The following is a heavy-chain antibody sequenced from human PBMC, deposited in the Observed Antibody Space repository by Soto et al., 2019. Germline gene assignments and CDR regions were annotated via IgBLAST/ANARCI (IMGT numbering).Heavy chain of an antibody. CDR2: IWSDGTKK. D-gene: IGHD6-13*01. CDR3: ARDWWEEPAGKETVSQFDY. V-gene: IGHV3-33*01. CDR1: GFAFSNYG. Sequence: QVHLVESGGGGVKPGRSLPLSCTASGFAFSNYGINWVRQAQGRGREWVAVIWSDGTKKFYAGSVRGRFTISRDNSKNTIYLQMNSLRAEDTAVYYCARDWWEEPAGKETVSQFDYWGQGTLVTVSS. J-gene: IGHJ4*02.